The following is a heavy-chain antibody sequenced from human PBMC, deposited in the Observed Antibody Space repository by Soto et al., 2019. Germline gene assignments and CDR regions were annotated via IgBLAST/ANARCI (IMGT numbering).Heavy chain of an antibody. Sequence: QVQLVQSGAEVKKPGSSVKVSCKASGGTFSSYAISWVRQAPGQGLEWMGGIIPIFGTANYAQKFQGRVTITADESTSRAYMELSSLRSEDAAGYYCARVVVITTTSAFDIWGQGTMVTVCS. D-gene: IGHD3-22*01. J-gene: IGHJ3*02. V-gene: IGHV1-69*01. CDR1: GGTFSSYA. CDR2: IIPIFGTA. CDR3: ARVVVITTTSAFDI.